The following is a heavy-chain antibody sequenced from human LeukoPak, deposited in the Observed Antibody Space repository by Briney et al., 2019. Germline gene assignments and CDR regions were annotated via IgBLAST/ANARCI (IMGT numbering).Heavy chain of an antibody. CDR1: GGSISSYY. CDR3: ARDSSSGWYGDYYYMDV. J-gene: IGHJ6*03. CDR2: IYTSGST. Sequence: PSETLSLTCTGSGGSISSYYWSWIRQPAGKGLEWIGRIYTSGSTNYNPSLKSRVTMSVDTSKNQFSLKLSSVTAADTAVYYCARDSSSGWYGDYYYMDVWGKGTTVTVSS. V-gene: IGHV4-4*07. D-gene: IGHD6-19*01.